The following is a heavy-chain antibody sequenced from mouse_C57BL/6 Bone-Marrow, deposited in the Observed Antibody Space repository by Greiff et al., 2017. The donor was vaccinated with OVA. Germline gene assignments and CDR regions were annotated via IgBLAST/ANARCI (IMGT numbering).Heavy chain of an antibody. J-gene: IGHJ2*01. V-gene: IGHV1-15*01. Sequence: VQLQQSGAELVRPGASVTLSCKASGYTFTDYEMHWVKQTPVHGLEWIGAIDPETGGTAYNQKFKGKAILTADKSSSTAYMELRSLTSEDSAVYYGTYDYSNYYFDYWGQGTTLTISS. CDR3: TYDYSNYYFDY. CDR1: GYTFTDYE. D-gene: IGHD2-5*01. CDR2: IDPETGGT.